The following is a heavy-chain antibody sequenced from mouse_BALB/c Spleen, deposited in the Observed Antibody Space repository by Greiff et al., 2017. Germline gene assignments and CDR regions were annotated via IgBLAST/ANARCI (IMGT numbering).Heavy chain of an antibody. CDR1: GFSLTSYG. CDR2: IWAGGST. CDR3: ATYDYDGYYYAMDY. Sequence: VMLVESGPGLVAPSQSLSITCTVSGFSLTSYGVHWVRQPPGKGLEWLGVIWAGGSTNYNSALMSRLSISKDNSKSQVFLKMNSLQTDDTAMYYCATYDYDGYYYAMDYWGQGTSVTVSS. J-gene: IGHJ4*01. V-gene: IGHV2-9*02. D-gene: IGHD2-4*01.